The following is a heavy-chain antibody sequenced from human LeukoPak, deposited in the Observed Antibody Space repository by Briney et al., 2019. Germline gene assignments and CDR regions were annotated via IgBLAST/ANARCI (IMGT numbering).Heavy chain of an antibody. J-gene: IGHJ4*02. CDR3: ASLKPDFYDSSGYYLMFDS. V-gene: IGHV1-46*01. CDR2: ISPSGGST. D-gene: IGHD3-22*01. CDR1: GYTFTSYS. Sequence: ASVKVSCKASGYTFTSYSMNWVRQAPGQGPEWMGVISPSGGSTTYAQKFQGRVTLTRDMSTSTDYLELSSLRSEDTAVYYCASLKPDFYDSSGYYLMFDSWGQGTLVTVSS.